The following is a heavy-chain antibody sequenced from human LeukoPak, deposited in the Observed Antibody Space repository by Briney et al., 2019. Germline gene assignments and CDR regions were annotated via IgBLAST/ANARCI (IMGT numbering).Heavy chain of an antibody. V-gene: IGHV5-51*01. Sequence: GESLKISCKGSGYSFTSYWIGWVRQMSGKGLEWMGIIYPGDSDTRYSPSFQGQVTISADKSISTAYLQWSSLKASDTAMYYCARHDYCSSTSCYYYYGMDVWGQGTTVTVSS. CDR3: ARHDYCSSTSCYYYYGMDV. CDR2: IYPGDSDT. J-gene: IGHJ6*02. D-gene: IGHD2-2*01. CDR1: GYSFTSYW.